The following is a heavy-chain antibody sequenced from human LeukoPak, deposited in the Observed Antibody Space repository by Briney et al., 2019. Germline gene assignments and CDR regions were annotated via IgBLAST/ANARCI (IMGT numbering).Heavy chain of an antibody. CDR1: GFTFSSYS. CDR2: ISSSSSYI. D-gene: IGHD6-13*01. CDR3: ARAKSIAAVGGFDP. V-gene: IGHV3-21*01. J-gene: IGHJ5*02. Sequence: PGGSLRLSCAASGFTFSSYSMNWVRQAPGKGLEWVSSISSSSSYIYYADSVKGRFTISRDNAKNSLYLQMNSVRAEDTAVYYCARAKSIAAVGGFDPWGQGTLVTVSS.